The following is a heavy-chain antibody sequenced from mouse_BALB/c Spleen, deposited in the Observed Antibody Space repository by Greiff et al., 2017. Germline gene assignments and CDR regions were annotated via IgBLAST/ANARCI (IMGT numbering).Heavy chain of an antibody. J-gene: IGHJ4*01. CDR1: GFNIKDYY. Sequence: EVQRVESGAELVRPGALVKLSCKASGFNIKDYYMHWVKQRPEQGLEWIGWIDPENGNTIYDPKVQGKASITADTSSNTAYLQLSSLTSEDTAVYYGARDYGNYLYAIDYWGQGTSVTVSS. CDR2: IDPENGNT. CDR3: ARDYGNYLYAIDY. V-gene: IGHV14-1*02. D-gene: IGHD2-1*01.